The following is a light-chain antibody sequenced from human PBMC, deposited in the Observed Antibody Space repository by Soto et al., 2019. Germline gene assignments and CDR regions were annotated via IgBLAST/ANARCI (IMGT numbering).Light chain of an antibody. CDR2: EVV. CDR1: KNDIGVYDF. J-gene: IGLJ1*01. Sequence: QSSLTQPPSASGSPGQSVTISCTGTKNDIGVYDFVSWYQHHPGKAPRLIIYEVVQRPSGVPDRFSGSKSGNTASLTVSGXQAADEGDYFCKSYAGSNTYVFGSGTKLTVL. CDR3: KSYAGSNTYV. V-gene: IGLV2-8*01.